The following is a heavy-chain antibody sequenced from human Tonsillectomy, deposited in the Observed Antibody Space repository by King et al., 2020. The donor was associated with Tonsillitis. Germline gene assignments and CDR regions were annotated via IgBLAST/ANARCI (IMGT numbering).Heavy chain of an antibody. Sequence: VQLVESGGGLVQPGGALRLSCAASGFSFSSYGMGWVRQAPGQGLQWVAGIGKSAGTTFHADSVKGRFSVYRDNSKNTLHLQMNSLRGDDTAVYYCVRDVNRSWGPEGRWFDPWGQGTQVIVSS. CDR2: IGKSAGTT. D-gene: IGHD7-27*01. J-gene: IGHJ5*02. CDR1: GFSFSSYG. CDR3: VRDVNRSWGPEGRWFDP. V-gene: IGHV3-23*04.